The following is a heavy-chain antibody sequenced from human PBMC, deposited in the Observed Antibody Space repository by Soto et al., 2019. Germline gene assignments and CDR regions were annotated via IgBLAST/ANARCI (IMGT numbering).Heavy chain of an antibody. D-gene: IGHD7-27*01. CDR3: AKIHLTGETTTLDY. CDR2: ISAYNGNT. Sequence: QVQLVQSGAEVKKPGASVKVSCKASGYTFTSYGIIWVRQAPGQGLEWMGWISAYNGNTNYAQKLQGRVTMTTDMSTSKAYMELRSLRSDDTAVYYCAKIHLTGETTTLDYWGQGTLVTVSS. V-gene: IGHV1-18*01. J-gene: IGHJ4*02. CDR1: GYTFTSYG.